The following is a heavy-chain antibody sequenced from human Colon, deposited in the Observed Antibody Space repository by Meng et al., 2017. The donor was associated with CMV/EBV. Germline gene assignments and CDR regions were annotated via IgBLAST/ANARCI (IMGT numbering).Heavy chain of an antibody. CDR2: MNPNSGNT. D-gene: IGHD2-2*02. Sequence: FTSSGSNWVRQATGQGLEWMGWMNPNSGNTGYAQRFQGRVTMTRNTSISTAYMELSSLRSEDTAVYYCARGVIYCSSTSCYRGGYFDYWGQGTLVTVSS. V-gene: IGHV1-8*01. J-gene: IGHJ4*02. CDR1: FTSSG. CDR3: ARGVIYCSSTSCYRGGYFDY.